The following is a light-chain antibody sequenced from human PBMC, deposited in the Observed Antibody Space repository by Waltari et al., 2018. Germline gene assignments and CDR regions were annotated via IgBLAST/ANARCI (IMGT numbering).Light chain of an antibody. V-gene: IGLV2-11*01. Sequence: QSALTQPRSVSGSPGQSVTISCTGTSRDAGGYNYVSWYQQHPGKAPKFMIYDVTKRPSGVPDRFSGSKSGNTASLTISGLQAEDEADYYCCSYAGSYNFVFGSGTTVTVL. CDR1: SRDAGGYNY. CDR3: CSYAGSYNFV. CDR2: DVT. J-gene: IGLJ1*01.